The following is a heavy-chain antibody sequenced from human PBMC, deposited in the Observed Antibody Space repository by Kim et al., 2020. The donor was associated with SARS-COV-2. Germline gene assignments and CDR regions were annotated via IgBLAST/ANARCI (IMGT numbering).Heavy chain of an antibody. CDR1: GFSVTNNY. CDR3: VGDGIMRGYYYMDV. J-gene: IGHJ6*03. CDR2: IYSGGRT. Sequence: GGSLRLSCAASGFSVTNNYMNWVRQAPGKGLEWVAVIYSGGRTNYADSVKGRFTISKDNSKNMVFLQMNSLRADDTAVYYCVGDGIMRGYYYMDVWGKGATVTV. D-gene: IGHD2-21*01. V-gene: IGHV3-53*01.